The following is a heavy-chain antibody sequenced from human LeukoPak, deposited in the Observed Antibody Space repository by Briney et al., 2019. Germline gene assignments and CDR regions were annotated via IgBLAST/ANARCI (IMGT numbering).Heavy chain of an antibody. D-gene: IGHD6-19*01. CDR2: IYNSGST. CDR3: ARFKRAGGWSYFDY. V-gene: IGHV4-59*01. Sequence: SETLSLTCTVSGGSISTYYWSWIRKPPGKGLEWIGHIYNSGSTNYSPSLKSRVTISVDTSENQFSLKLSSVTAADTAVYYCARFKRAGGWSYFDYWGQGTLVTVSS. J-gene: IGHJ4*02. CDR1: GGSISTYY.